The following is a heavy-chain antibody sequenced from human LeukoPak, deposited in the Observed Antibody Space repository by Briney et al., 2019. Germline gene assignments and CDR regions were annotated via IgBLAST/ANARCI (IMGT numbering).Heavy chain of an antibody. CDR1: GGSISSSSYY. Sequence: SETLSLTCTVSGGSISSSSYYWGWIRQPPGKGLEWIGSIYYSGSTYYNPSLKSRVTISVDTSKNQFSLKLSSVTAADTAVYYCAIQDYYDSSDYWGQGILVTVSS. CDR2: IYYSGST. V-gene: IGHV4-39*01. D-gene: IGHD3-22*01. J-gene: IGHJ4*02. CDR3: AIQDYYDSSDY.